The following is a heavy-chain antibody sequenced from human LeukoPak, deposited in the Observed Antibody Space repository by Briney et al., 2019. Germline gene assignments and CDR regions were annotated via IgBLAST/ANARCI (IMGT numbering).Heavy chain of an antibody. D-gene: IGHD2-2*01. CDR2: IRCDGSNK. CDR1: GFTFSSYG. J-gene: IGHJ4*02. CDR3: AKEILRIVVVPAAMDY. V-gene: IGHV3-30*02. Sequence: GGSLRLSCAASGFTFSSYGMHWVRQAPGKGLEWVAFIRCDGSNKYYADSVKGRFTISRDNSMNTLYLQMNSLRAEDTAVYYCAKEILRIVVVPAAMDYWGQGTLVTVSS.